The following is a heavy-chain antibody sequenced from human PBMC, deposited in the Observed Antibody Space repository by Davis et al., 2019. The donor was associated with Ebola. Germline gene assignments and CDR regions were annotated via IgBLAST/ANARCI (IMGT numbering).Heavy chain of an antibody. D-gene: IGHD3-3*01. CDR2: IYHNGNI. CDR3: ARDVTIFGVLTPVDAFHM. CDR1: GYSISSGYY. J-gene: IGHJ3*02. V-gene: IGHV4-38-2*02. Sequence: PLETLSLTCAVSGYSISSGYYWGWIRQPPGKGLEWIGNIYHNGNIYYKPSLKSRVTISVDTSKNQLSLRLSSVTAADTAVYYCARDVTIFGVLTPVDAFHMWGQGALVTVSS.